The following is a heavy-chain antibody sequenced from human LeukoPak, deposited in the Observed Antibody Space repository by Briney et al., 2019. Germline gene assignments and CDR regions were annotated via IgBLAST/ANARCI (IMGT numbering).Heavy chain of an antibody. D-gene: IGHD6-19*01. CDR1: GGTFSSYA. V-gene: IGHV1-69*05. CDR2: IIPIFGTA. Sequence: ASVKVSCKASGGTFSSYAISWVRQAPGQGLEWMGGIIPIFGTANYAQKFQGRVTITTDESTSTAYMELSSLRSEDTAVYYCARGQDPGIAVAGIGGLAYYFDYWGQGTLVTASS. J-gene: IGHJ4*02. CDR3: ARGQDPGIAVAGIGGLAYYFDY.